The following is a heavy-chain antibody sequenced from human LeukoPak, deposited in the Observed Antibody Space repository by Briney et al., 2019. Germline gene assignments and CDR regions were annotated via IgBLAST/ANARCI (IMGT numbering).Heavy chain of an antibody. D-gene: IGHD3-10*01. Sequence: GGSLRLSCAASGFTFSSYRMNWVRQAPGKGLEWVSVISGSGGSTYYADSVKGRFTISRDNSKNTLYLQMNSLRAEDTAVYYCAKGDGSGTYYSPCGMDVWGQGTTVTVSS. J-gene: IGHJ6*02. V-gene: IGHV3-23*01. CDR2: ISGSGGST. CDR3: AKGDGSGTYYSPCGMDV. CDR1: GFTFSSYR.